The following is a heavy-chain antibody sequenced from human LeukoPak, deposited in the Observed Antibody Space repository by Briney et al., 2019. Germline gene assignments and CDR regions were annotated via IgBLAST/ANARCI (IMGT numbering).Heavy chain of an antibody. V-gene: IGHV3-21*04. CDR2: ISSSSSYI. CDR1: GFTFSSYS. CDR3: AKVLRVTGYYEHDAFDI. D-gene: IGHD3-9*01. J-gene: IGHJ3*02. Sequence: PGGSLRLSCAASGFTFSSYSMNWVRQAPGKGLEWVSSISSSSSYIYYADSVKGRFTISRDNAKNSLYLQMNSLRAENTALYYCAKVLRVTGYYEHDAFDIWGQGTMVTVSS.